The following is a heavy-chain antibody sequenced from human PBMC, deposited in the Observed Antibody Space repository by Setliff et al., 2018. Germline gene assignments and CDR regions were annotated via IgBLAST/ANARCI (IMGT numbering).Heavy chain of an antibody. D-gene: IGHD3-10*01. J-gene: IGHJ4*02. CDR3: VRDWASGDDH. Sequence: GGSLRLSCAASGFTFSSYWMHWVRQAPGKGLVWVSRINNDGSNTYYADSVKGRFTISRDNAKNSLDLQMNSLRGEDTAVYYCVRDWASGDDHWGRGTLVTVSS. V-gene: IGHV3-74*01. CDR1: GFTFSSYW. CDR2: INNDGSNT.